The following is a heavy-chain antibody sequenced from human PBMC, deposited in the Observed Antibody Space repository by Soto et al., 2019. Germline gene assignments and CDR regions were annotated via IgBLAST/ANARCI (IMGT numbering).Heavy chain of an antibody. D-gene: IGHD2-8*01. V-gene: IGHV4-30-4*01. CDR3: ARRCKQYYFDY. CDR1: GGSISSGDYY. J-gene: IGHJ4*02. Sequence: SETLSLTCTVSGGSISSGDYYWSWIRQPPGEGLEWIGYIYYSGSTYYNPSLKSRVTISVDTSKNQFSLKLSSVTAADTAVYYCARRCKQYYFDYWGQGTLVTVSS. CDR2: IYYSGST.